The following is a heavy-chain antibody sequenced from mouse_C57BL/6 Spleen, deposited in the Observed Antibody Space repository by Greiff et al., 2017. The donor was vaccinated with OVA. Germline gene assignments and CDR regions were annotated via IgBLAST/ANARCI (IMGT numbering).Heavy chain of an antibody. Sequence: QVQLQQPGAELVMPGASVKLSCKASGYTFTSYWMHWVKQRPGHGLEWIGEIDPSDSYTNYNQKFKGKSTLTVDESSSTAYMQLSSLTSEDSAVYYCARRGGDYDDYYAMDYWGQGTSVTVSS. J-gene: IGHJ4*01. CDR2: IDPSDSYT. D-gene: IGHD2-4*01. V-gene: IGHV1-69*01. CDR3: ARRGGDYDDYYAMDY. CDR1: GYTFTSYW.